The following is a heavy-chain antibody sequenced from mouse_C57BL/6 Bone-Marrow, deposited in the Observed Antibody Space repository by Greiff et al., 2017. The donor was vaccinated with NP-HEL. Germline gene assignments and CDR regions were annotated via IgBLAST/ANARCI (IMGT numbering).Heavy chain of an antibody. CDR2: IDPSDSYT. V-gene: IGHV1-69*01. CDR3: ARTYYGSSYDYFDD. D-gene: IGHD1-1*01. Sequence: QVQLQQPGAELVMPGASVKLSCKASGYTFTSYWMHWVKQRPGQGLEWIGEIDPSDSYTNYNQKFKGKSTLTVDKSSSTAYMQLSSLTSEDSAVYYCARTYYGSSYDYFDDWGQGTTLTVSS. J-gene: IGHJ2*01. CDR1: GYTFTSYW.